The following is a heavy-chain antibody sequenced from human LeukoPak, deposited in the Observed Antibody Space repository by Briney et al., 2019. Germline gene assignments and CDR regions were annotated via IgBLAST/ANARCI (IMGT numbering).Heavy chain of an antibody. CDR3: AKNLGPFDV. CDR1: GFTFNKFA. CDR2: IADAGT. D-gene: IGHD3-16*01. V-gene: IGHV3-23*01. J-gene: IGHJ3*01. Sequence: GGSLRLSSAASGFTFNKFAMTWVRRAPGKGLEWVSTIADAGTYYADSVKGRFIISRDNSKNMLYLQLNSLRADDTAMYYCAKNLGPFDVRGKGTMVTVSS.